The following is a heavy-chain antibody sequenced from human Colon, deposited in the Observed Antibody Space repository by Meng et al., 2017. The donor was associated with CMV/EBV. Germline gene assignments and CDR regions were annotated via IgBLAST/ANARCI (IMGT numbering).Heavy chain of an antibody. V-gene: IGHV3-48*03. J-gene: IGHJ6*02. CDR2: ISRGSSAI. Sequence: GESLKISCAASGFTFSSYEMNWVRQAPGKGLEWVAYISRGSSAIYYADSVKGRFTICRDNAKNLLYLQMTSLRAEDTAIYYCARDSNNSGRNYYYGLDVWGQGTTVTVSS. D-gene: IGHD1-20*01. CDR3: ARDSNNSGRNYYYGLDV. CDR1: GFTFSSYE.